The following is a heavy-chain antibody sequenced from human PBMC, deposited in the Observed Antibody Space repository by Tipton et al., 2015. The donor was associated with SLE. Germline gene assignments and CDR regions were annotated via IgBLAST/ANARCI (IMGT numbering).Heavy chain of an antibody. J-gene: IGHJ3*02. V-gene: IGHV4-61*09. CDR2: IYTSGST. D-gene: IGHD6-19*01. CDR1: GGSISSGSYY. CDR3: ARRGWSPEDAFDI. Sequence: TLSLTCTVSGGSISSGSYYWSWIRQPAGKGLEWIGHIYTSGSTNYNPSLKSRVTMPVDTSKNQFSLKLSSVTAADTAVYYCARRGWSPEDAFDIWGQGTMVTVSS.